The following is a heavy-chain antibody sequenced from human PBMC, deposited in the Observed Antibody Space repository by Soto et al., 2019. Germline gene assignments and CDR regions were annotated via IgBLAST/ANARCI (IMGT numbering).Heavy chain of an antibody. CDR3: ARHSSSCSSTSCSDTNAFDI. CDR2: IYPGDSDT. Sequence: PGESLKISCKGSGYSFTSSWIGWVRQMPGKGLEWMGIIYPGDSDTRYSPSFQGQVTISADKSISTAYLQWSSLKASDTAMYYCARHSSSCSSTSCSDTNAFDIWGQGTMVTVSS. D-gene: IGHD2-2*01. J-gene: IGHJ3*02. CDR1: GYSFTSSW. V-gene: IGHV5-51*01.